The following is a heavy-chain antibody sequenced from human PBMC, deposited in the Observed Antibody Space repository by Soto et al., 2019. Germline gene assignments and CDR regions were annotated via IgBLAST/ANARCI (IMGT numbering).Heavy chain of an antibody. D-gene: IGHD1-20*01. V-gene: IGHV4-34*01. Sequence: PSETLSLTCAVYGGSFSGYYWSWIRQPPGKGLEWIGEINHSGSTNYNPSLKSRVTISVDTSKNQFSLKLSSVTAADTAVYYCARGGFYNWKKTLNWFDPWGQGTLVTVSS. CDR3: ARGGFYNWKKTLNWFDP. CDR1: GGSFSGYY. CDR2: INHSGST. J-gene: IGHJ5*02.